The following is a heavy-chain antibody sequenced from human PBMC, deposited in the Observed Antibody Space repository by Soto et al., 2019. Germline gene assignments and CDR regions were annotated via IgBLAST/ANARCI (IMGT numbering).Heavy chain of an antibody. CDR2: IFHDGTA. D-gene: IGHD3-10*01. J-gene: IGHJ4*02. CDR3: ARLVYDTRLNYMYFYF. V-gene: IGHV4-4*02. CDR1: GVSISSGNW. Sequence: SETLSLTCAVSGVSISSGNWWTWVRQTPQRGLEYIGEIFHDGTANYYPSFERRVAISADTSKNQFSLKLTSVTAADTAIYFCARLVYDTRLNYMYFYFWGQGALVTVS.